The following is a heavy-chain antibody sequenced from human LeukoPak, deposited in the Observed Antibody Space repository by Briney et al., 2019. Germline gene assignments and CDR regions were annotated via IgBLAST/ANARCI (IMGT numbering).Heavy chain of an antibody. D-gene: IGHD6-13*01. CDR1: GFTLSSDA. Sequence: VGSLRLSCAASGFTLSSDAMSSGRQAPGEGLEWVSAISGSGGSTYSADSVKGRFTISRDNSKNSLYLQMNSLRAEDTAVYYCARGAAAGKPYWGQGNLVTVSS. CDR3: ARGAAAGKPY. CDR2: ISGSGGST. J-gene: IGHJ4*02. V-gene: IGHV3-23*01.